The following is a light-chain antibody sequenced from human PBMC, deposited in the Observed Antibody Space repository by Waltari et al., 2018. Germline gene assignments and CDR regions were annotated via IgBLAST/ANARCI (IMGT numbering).Light chain of an antibody. V-gene: IGKV1-5*03. CDR2: NAS. CDR3: QRYDNYPPT. Sequence: DIQMTQSPSTLSASVGDRVTITCRARQSISHWLAWYQQEPGKAPKLLSSNASTLTNEVPSRFSGSGSGTEFTLTITNLQPDDFATFYCQRYDNYPPTFGGGTKVEIK. CDR1: QSISHW. J-gene: IGKJ4*01.